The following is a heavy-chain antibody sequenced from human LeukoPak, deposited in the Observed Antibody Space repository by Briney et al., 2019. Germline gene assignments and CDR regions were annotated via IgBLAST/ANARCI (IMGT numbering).Heavy chain of an antibody. CDR2: IYYSGST. V-gene: IGHV4-59*01. Sequence: SETLSLTCTVSGGSISSYYWSWIRQPPGKGLEWIGYIYYSGSTNYNPSLKSRVTISVDTSKNQFSLKLSSVTAADTAVYYCARGVASVTPTFDIWGQGTMVTVSS. J-gene: IGHJ3*02. D-gene: IGHD4-23*01. CDR3: ARGVASVTPTFDI. CDR1: GGSISSYY.